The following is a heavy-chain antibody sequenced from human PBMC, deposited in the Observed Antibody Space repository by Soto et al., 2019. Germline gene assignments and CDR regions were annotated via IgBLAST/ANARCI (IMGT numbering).Heavy chain of an antibody. Sequence: ASVKVSCKASGYTFTSYGISWVRQAPGQGLEWMGWISAYNGNTNYAQKLQGRVTMTTDTSTSTAYMELRSLRSDDTAVYYCARDRWNDLFDRYYYYYGRDVGGKGTTVTVSS. V-gene: IGHV1-18*01. CDR1: GYTFTSYG. J-gene: IGHJ6*04. CDR3: ARDRWNDLFDRYYYYYGRDV. D-gene: IGHD1-1*01. CDR2: ISAYNGNT.